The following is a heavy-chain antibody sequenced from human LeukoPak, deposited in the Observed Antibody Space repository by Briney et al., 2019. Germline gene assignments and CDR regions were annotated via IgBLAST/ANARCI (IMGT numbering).Heavy chain of an antibody. J-gene: IGHJ4*02. D-gene: IGHD3-10*01. CDR3: TTGRYYYGSGSYRHNFDY. Sequence: EGSLRLSCAASGFTFSNAWMSWVRQAPGKGLEWVGRIKSKTDGGTTDYAAPVKGRFTISRDDSKNTLYLQMNSLKTEDTAVYYCTTGRYYYGSGSYRHNFDYWGQGSLVTVSS. CDR1: GFTFSNAW. V-gene: IGHV3-15*01. CDR2: IKSKTDGGTT.